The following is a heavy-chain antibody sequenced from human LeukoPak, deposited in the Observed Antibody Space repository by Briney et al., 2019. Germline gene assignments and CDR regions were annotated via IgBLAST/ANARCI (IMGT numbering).Heavy chain of an antibody. J-gene: IGHJ6*03. D-gene: IGHD6-13*01. CDR3: ARGRYSSSWYAQGGYYYYMDV. CDR2: IYTSGST. CDR1: GGSISSYY. V-gene: IGHV4-4*07. Sequence: SETLSLTCTVSGGSISSYYWSWIRQPAGKGLEWIGRIYTSGSTNYNPSLKSRVTMSVDTSKNQFSLKLSSVTAADTAVYYCARGRYSSSWYAQGGYYYYMDVWGKGTTVTISS.